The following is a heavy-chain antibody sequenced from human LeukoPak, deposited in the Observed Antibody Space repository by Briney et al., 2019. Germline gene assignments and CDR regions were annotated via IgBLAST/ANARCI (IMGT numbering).Heavy chain of an antibody. D-gene: IGHD3-9*01. CDR1: GYTFTGYY. V-gene: IGHV1-2*02. Sequence: RASVRVSCKASGYTFTGYYMHWVRQAPGQGLEWMGWINPNSGGTNYAQKFQGRVTMTRDTSISTACMELSRLRSDDTAVYYCARNFPYYDILTGYTNWFDPWGQGTLVTVSS. CDR2: INPNSGGT. J-gene: IGHJ5*02. CDR3: ARNFPYYDILTGYTNWFDP.